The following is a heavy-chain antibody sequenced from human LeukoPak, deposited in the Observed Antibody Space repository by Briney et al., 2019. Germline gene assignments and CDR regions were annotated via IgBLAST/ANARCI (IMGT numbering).Heavy chain of an antibody. D-gene: IGHD3-3*01. CDR2: INHSGST. CDR3: AGGVLEWLLYRLSSRWFDP. CDR1: GGSFSGYY. V-gene: IGHV4-34*01. Sequence: PSETLSLTCAVYGGSFSGYYWSWIRQPPGKGLEWIGEINHSGSTNYNPSLKSRVTISVDTSKNQFSLKLSSVTAADTAVYYCAGGVLEWLLYRLSSRWFDPWGQGTLVTVSS. J-gene: IGHJ5*02.